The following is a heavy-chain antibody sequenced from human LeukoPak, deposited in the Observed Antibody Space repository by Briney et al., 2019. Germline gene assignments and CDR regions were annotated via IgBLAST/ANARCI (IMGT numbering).Heavy chain of an antibody. Sequence: PGGSLRLSCAASGFIFSSYEMNWVRQAPGKGLEWVSYINSGGSSIYYAVSVRGRFTISRDNAKNSLYLQMNTLRAEDTAVYYCVRDQGTWEYDFLGQGTLVTVSS. CDR2: INSGGSSI. J-gene: IGHJ4*02. V-gene: IGHV3-48*03. CDR1: GFIFSSYE. CDR3: VRDQGTWEYDF. D-gene: IGHD1-1*01.